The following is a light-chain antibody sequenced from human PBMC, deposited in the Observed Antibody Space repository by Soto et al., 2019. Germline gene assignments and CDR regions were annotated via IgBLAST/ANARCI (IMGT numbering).Light chain of an antibody. Sequence: EIVRTQSPATLSVSPGERATLSCRASQSISSNLAWYQQKPGQAPRLLIYGASTRATGIPATFSGSVSGTEFTITISSLQSEDFAVYYCQQYNNWPFTFGPGTKVAIK. CDR2: GAS. CDR1: QSISSN. V-gene: IGKV3-15*01. J-gene: IGKJ3*01. CDR3: QQYNNWPFT.